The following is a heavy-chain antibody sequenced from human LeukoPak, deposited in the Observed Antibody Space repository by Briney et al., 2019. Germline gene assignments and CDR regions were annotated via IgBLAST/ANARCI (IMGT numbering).Heavy chain of an antibody. CDR3: ARTLRITIFGVVIKSYYYYMDV. CDR1: GGSISSYY. J-gene: IGHJ6*03. V-gene: IGHV4-59*01. CDR2: IYYSGST. D-gene: IGHD3-3*01. Sequence: SETLSLTCTVSGGSISSYYWSWIRQPPGKGLEWIGYIYYSGSTNYNPSLKSRVTISVDTSKNQFSLKLSSVTAVDTAVYYCARTLRITIFGVVIKSYYYYMDVWGKGTTVTVSS.